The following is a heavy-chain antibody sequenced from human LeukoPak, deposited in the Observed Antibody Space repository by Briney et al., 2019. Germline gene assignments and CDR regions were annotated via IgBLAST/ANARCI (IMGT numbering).Heavy chain of an antibody. CDR2: ISSSGSTI. CDR1: GFTFSDYY. V-gene: IGHV3-11*01. D-gene: IGHD5-18*01. Sequence: GGSLRLSCAASGFTFSDYYMSWIRQAPGKGLEWVSYISSSGSTIYYADSVKGRFTISRDNAKNSLYLQMNSLRAEDTAVYYCATSTGYSYGHWYFDLWGRGTLVTVSS. J-gene: IGHJ2*01. CDR3: ATSTGYSYGHWYFDL.